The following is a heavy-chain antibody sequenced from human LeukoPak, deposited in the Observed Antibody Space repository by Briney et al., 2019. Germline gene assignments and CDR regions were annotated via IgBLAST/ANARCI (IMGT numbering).Heavy chain of an antibody. Sequence: GGSLRLSCAASGFTFSVRGMTWVRQAPGKGLEWVSSITSSGHIYYADSVQGRFTISRDNAKNSIYLQMSSLRAEDTAVYHCATVRGGNTRDFDYWGQGTLVTVSS. CDR2: ITSSGHI. V-gene: IGHV3-69-1*01. D-gene: IGHD3-10*01. CDR3: ATVRGGNTRDFDY. CDR1: GFTFSVRG. J-gene: IGHJ4*02.